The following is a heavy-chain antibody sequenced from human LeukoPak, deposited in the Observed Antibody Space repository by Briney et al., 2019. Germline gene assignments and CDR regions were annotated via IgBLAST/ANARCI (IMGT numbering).Heavy chain of an antibody. V-gene: IGHV3-30-3*01. D-gene: IGHD3-3*01. J-gene: IGHJ5*02. Sequence: PGGSLRLSCAASGFTFSSYAIHWVRQAPGKGLEWVAVISYDGSNNYYADSVKGRFTISRDNAKNSLYLQMNSLRAEDTAVYYCARDLPYDFWSGYYRRGGFDPWGQGTLVTVSS. CDR1: GFTFSSYA. CDR3: ARDLPYDFWSGYYRRGGFDP. CDR2: ISYDGSNN.